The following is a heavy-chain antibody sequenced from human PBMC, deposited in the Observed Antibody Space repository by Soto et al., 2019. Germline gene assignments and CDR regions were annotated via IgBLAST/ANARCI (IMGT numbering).Heavy chain of an antibody. D-gene: IGHD1-26*01. CDR2: ISYDGSEK. CDR1: GFTFSRYP. Sequence: PGGSLRLSCEASGFTFSRYPLHWVRQAPGKGLEWVAVISYDGSEKYPADSVKGRISISRDNSKNTLFMQMNSLRVEDAAVYYCAKALYVDSGSYLSPFDYWGQGTLVTVSS. CDR3: AKALYVDSGSYLSPFDY. J-gene: IGHJ4*02. V-gene: IGHV3-30-3*01.